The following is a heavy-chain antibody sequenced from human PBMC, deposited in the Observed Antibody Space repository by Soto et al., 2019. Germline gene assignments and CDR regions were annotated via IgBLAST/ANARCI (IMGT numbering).Heavy chain of an antibody. Sequence: VASVKVSCKASGGTFSSYAISWVRQAPGQGLEWMGGIIPIFGTANYAQKFQGRVTITADESTSTAYMELSSLRSEDTAVYYCARAQLPSGYYYYGMDVWGQGTTVTVSS. J-gene: IGHJ6*02. CDR2: IIPIFGTA. D-gene: IGHD5-18*01. CDR3: ARAQLPSGYYYYGMDV. CDR1: GGTFSSYA. V-gene: IGHV1-69*13.